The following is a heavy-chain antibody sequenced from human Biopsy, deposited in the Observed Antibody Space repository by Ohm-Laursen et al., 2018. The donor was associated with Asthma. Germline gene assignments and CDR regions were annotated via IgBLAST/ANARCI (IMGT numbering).Heavy chain of an antibody. D-gene: IGHD2-21*01. CDR1: GGTFSTHD. Sequence: SVKVSCKVSGGTFSTHDISWVRQAPGQGLEWMGGIIPIFGTPSYAQNFQSRLTITADDSTSTVYMELSSLRSEDTAMYYCARSYCGGDCFSPFDYWGQGTLVTVSS. V-gene: IGHV1-69*13. CDR2: IIPIFGTP. CDR3: ARSYCGGDCFSPFDY. J-gene: IGHJ4*02.